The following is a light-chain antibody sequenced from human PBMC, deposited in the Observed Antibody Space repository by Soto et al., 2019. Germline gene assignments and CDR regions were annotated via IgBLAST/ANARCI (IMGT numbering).Light chain of an antibody. J-gene: IGLJ3*02. Sequence: QSVLTQPASVSGSPGQPITISCTGTSNDVGGYNLVSWFQQHPGKAPKLMISEVNKRPSGVSNRFSGSKSANTASLTISGLQAEDEADYYCCSHVGGSSPQWVFGGGTQLTVL. CDR1: SNDVGGYNL. V-gene: IGLV2-23*02. CDR3: CSHVGGSSPQWV. CDR2: EVN.